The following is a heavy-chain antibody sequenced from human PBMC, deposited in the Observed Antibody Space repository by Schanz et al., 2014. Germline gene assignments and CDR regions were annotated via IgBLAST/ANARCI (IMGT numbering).Heavy chain of an antibody. D-gene: IGHD2-21*01. CDR1: GFTFSDYY. CDR2: ISSSGSYT. V-gene: IGHV3-11*05. J-gene: IGHJ4*02. CDR3: AKSKSQLPLFDY. Sequence: VQLVESGGGVVQPGGSLRLSCAASGFTFSDYYMSWIRQAPGKGLEWVSYISSSGSYTNYADSVKGRFTTSRDNGKKSMYLQMNSLRADDTAVYYCAKSKSQLPLFDYWGQGTLVTVSS.